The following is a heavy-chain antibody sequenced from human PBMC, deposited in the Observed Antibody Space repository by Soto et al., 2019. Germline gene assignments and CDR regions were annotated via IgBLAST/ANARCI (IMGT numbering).Heavy chain of an antibody. CDR3: ARELGYCSSTSCYKGYYGMDV. CDR1: GFTFSSYW. V-gene: IGHV3-7*01. J-gene: IGHJ6*02. Sequence: PGGSLRLSCAASGFTFSSYWMSWVRQAPGKGLEWVANLKQDGSEKYYVDSVKGRFTISRDNAKNSLYLQMNSLRAEDTAVYYCARELGYCSSTSCYKGYYGMDVWGPGTTVTVSS. CDR2: LKQDGSEK. D-gene: IGHD2-2*02.